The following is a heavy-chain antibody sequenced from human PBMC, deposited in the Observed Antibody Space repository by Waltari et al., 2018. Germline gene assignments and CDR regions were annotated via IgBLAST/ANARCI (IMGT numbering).Heavy chain of an antibody. V-gene: IGHV1-2*06. Sequence: QVQLVQSGAEVKKPGASVKVSCKASGYTFTGYYMHWVRQAPGQGLEWMGRINPNSGGTNYAQKFQGRVTMTRDTSISTAYMELSRLRSDDTAVYYCARDSGVYYDSSGYYGYWGQGTLVTVSS. CDR1: GYTFTGYY. D-gene: IGHD3-22*01. J-gene: IGHJ4*02. CDR3: ARDSGVYYDSSGYYGY. CDR2: INPNSGGT.